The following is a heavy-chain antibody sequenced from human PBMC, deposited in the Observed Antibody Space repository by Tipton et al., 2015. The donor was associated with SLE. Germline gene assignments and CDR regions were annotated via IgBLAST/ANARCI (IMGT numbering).Heavy chain of an antibody. D-gene: IGHD2-21*02. CDR3: ARGMVTWRGAIIGVDV. CDR2: ISDGGGT. Sequence: TLSLTCSVSGGSISTNYWIWIRQPPGKGLEWIGYISDGGGTNYNPSLKSRVTISIDPAKNQFSLKLPSVTAADTAVYYCARGMVTWRGAIIGVDVWGQGTTVTVSS. J-gene: IGHJ6*02. CDR1: GGSISTNY. V-gene: IGHV4-59*08.